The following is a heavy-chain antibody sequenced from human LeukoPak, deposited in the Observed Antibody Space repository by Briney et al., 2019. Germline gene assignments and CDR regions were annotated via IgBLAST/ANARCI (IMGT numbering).Heavy chain of an antibody. CDR3: ARDRWELRGEFVY. J-gene: IGHJ4*02. CDR2: IGSSSSSI. V-gene: IGHV3-21*01. D-gene: IGHD1-26*01. CDR1: GFMFSGYS. Sequence: GGSLRLSCAASGFMFSGYSMNWVRQAPGKGLEWVSSIGSSSSSIYYADSVKGRFTISRDNAKNSLYLQMNSLRTEDTAVYYCARDRWELRGEFVYWGQGTLVTVSS.